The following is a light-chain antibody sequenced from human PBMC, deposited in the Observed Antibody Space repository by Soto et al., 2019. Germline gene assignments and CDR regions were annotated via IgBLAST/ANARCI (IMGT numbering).Light chain of an antibody. CDR1: QSVSSN. CDR3: QHYNNWLIT. J-gene: IGKJ5*01. CDR2: GAS. Sequence: EIVMTQSPATLSVSPGERATLSCRASQSVSSNLAWYQQKPGQAPRLLIYGASTRATGIPARFSGSGSGTEFTLTISRLQSEDFAVYYCQHYNNWLITFGQGTRLEIK. V-gene: IGKV3-15*01.